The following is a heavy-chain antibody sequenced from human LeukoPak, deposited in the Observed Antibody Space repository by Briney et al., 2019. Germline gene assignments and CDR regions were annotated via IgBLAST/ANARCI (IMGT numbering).Heavy chain of an antibody. CDR1: GDPIRSSY. CDR2: IYYTGTT. Sequence: SETLSLTCTVSGDPIRSSYWSWIRQPPGKGLEWIAYIYYTGTTTYNPSHKSRVTISVDTSKNQFSLYLSSVTAADTAVYLCARRGGLNRGYWYFDLWGRGTLVTVSS. D-gene: IGHD3-16*01. J-gene: IGHJ2*01. CDR3: ARRGGLNRGYWYFDL. V-gene: IGHV4-59*01.